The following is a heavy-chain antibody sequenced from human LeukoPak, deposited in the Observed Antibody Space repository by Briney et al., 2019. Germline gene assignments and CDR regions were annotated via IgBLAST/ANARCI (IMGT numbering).Heavy chain of an antibody. Sequence: SETLSLTCAVSGDSISSNYWSWIRQPPGKGLEWIGYIYYTGSTYYNPSLESRVTISVDTSKNQFSLTLSSVTAADTAVYYCARHKSSGSYPLDYWGQGILVTVSS. V-gene: IGHV4-59*08. CDR3: ARHKSSGSYPLDY. J-gene: IGHJ4*02. D-gene: IGHD3-22*01. CDR2: IYYTGST. CDR1: GDSISSNY.